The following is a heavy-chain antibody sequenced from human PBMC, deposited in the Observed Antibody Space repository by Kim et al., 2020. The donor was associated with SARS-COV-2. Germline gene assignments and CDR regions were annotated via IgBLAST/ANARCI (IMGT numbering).Heavy chain of an antibody. CDR2: IEYSGST. D-gene: IGHD3-3*01. J-gene: IGHJ3*02. Sequence: IGYIEYSGSTYYHPSLKSRATIAVDTSKNQLSLKLSFVTAADTAVYYCARGETRITIFGVVIILAFDIWGQGTMVTVSS. CDR3: ARGETRITIFGVVIILAFDI. V-gene: IGHV4-31*02.